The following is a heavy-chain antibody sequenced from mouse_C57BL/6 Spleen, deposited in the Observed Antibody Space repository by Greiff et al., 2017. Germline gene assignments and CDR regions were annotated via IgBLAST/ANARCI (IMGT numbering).Heavy chain of an antibody. D-gene: IGHD2-4*01. V-gene: IGHV1-52*01. CDR2: IDPSDSET. CDR3: ERFGGPIYYDDDTDY. Sequence: VQLQQPGAELVRPGSSVKLSCKASGYTFTSYWMHWVKQRPIQGLEWIGNIDPSDSETHYNQKFKDKATLTVDKSSSKAYMQLSSLKSEDSAVYYGERFGGPIYYDDDTDYRGKGTTLTVSS. J-gene: IGHJ2*01. CDR1: GYTFTSYW.